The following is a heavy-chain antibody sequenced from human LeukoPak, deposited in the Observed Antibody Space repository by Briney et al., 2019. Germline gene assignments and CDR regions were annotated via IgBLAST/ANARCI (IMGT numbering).Heavy chain of an antibody. J-gene: IGHJ4*02. V-gene: IGHV1-69*13. Sequence: GASVKVSCKASGGTFSSYAISWVRQAPGQGLEWMGGIIPIFGTANYAQKFQGRVTITADESTSTAYMELSSLRSEDTAVYYCAREETIFGVVTYYWGQGTLVTVSS. D-gene: IGHD3-3*01. CDR2: IIPIFGTA. CDR1: GGTFSSYA. CDR3: AREETIFGVVTYY.